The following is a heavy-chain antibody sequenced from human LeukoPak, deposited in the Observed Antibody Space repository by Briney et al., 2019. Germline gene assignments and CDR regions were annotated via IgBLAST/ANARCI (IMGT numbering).Heavy chain of an antibody. D-gene: IGHD1-7*01. CDR3: TRQLELQNYYGMDV. CDR1: GYMFTSYW. V-gene: IGHV5-51*01. Sequence: GESLKISCKGSGYMFTSYWIGWVRQMPGKGLEWMGSINPDDSDTRYSPSFQGQVTISADKSISTAYLRWSSLKASDTAMYYCTRQLELQNYYGMDVWGQGTTVTVSS. CDR2: INPDDSDT. J-gene: IGHJ6*02.